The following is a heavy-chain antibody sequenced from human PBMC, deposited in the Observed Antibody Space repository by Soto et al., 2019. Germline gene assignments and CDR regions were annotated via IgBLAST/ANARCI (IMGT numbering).Heavy chain of an antibody. Sequence: QVQLQESGPGLVKPSQTLSLTCTVSGGSISSGGYYWSWIRQHLGTGLEWIGYISYSGSTYYNPALXRXXTLSVDTSKYQFSLILNAVTAADTAVYYWARGVLHWGQGTLVTVSS. CDR3: ARGVLH. CDR2: ISYSGST. V-gene: IGHV4-31*03. CDR1: GGSISSGGYY. J-gene: IGHJ4*01.